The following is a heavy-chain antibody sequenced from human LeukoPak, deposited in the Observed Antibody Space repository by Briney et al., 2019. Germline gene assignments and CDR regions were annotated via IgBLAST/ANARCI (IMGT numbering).Heavy chain of an antibody. D-gene: IGHD3-16*01. Sequence: ASVKVSCKASGYIFTGYYMHWVRQAPGQGLEWMGWSNPNSGGTNYAQRFQGRVTTTRDPSISTAYMELSRLRSDDTAVYYCARSTGTTFGFSDYWGQGTLVTVSS. CDR1: GYIFTGYY. CDR3: ARSTGTTFGFSDY. V-gene: IGHV1-2*02. CDR2: SNPNSGGT. J-gene: IGHJ4*02.